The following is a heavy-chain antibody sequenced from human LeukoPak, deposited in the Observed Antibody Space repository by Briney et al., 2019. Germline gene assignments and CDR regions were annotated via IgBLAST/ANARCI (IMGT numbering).Heavy chain of an antibody. D-gene: IGHD1-7*01. CDR3: ARDRLGTFDS. V-gene: IGHV3-7*01. J-gene: IGHJ4*02. CDR2: IKPDGSEK. CDR1: GFTFSSHW. Sequence: PGGSLGLSCAASGFTFSSHWMTWVRQAPGKGLEWVANIKPDGSEKYYVDSVRGRFTISRDNAKNSLYLQMNSLRAEDTAVFHCARDRLGTFDSWGQGVLVTVSS.